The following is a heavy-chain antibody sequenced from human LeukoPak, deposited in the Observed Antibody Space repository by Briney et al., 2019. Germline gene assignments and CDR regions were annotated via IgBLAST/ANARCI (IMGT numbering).Heavy chain of an antibody. V-gene: IGHV4-31*03. CDR1: GGSISSGGYY. CDR2: IYYSGST. Sequence: SETLSLTCTVSGGSISSGGYYWSWIRQHPGKGLEWIGYIYYSGSTYHNPSLKSRVTISVDTSKNQFSLKLSSVTAADTAVYYCARGVSSGPPVYWGQGTLVTVSS. CDR3: ARGVSSGPPVY. J-gene: IGHJ4*02. D-gene: IGHD6-19*01.